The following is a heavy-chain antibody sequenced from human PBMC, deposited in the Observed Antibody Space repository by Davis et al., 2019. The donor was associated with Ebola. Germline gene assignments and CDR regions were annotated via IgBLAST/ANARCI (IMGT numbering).Heavy chain of an antibody. CDR1: GYTFTSYA. Sequence: ASVKVSCKASGYTFTSYAMHWVRQAPGQRLEWMGWINAGNGNTKYSQKFQGRVTITRDTSASTAYMELSSLRSEDTAVYYCARAPAWYSSSWGTFDYWGQGTLVTVSS. CDR2: INAGNGNT. CDR3: ARAPAWYSSSWGTFDY. D-gene: IGHD6-13*01. J-gene: IGHJ4*02. V-gene: IGHV1-3*01.